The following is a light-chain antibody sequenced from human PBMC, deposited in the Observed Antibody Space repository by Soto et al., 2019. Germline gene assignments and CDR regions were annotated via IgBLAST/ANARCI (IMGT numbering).Light chain of an antibody. V-gene: IGKV3-15*01. CDR2: GAS. J-gene: IGKJ1*01. CDR1: QSVSSN. Sequence: IVVTQSPAPLSVSPGVRATLSCRASQSVSSNFAWYQQKPGQAPRLLIYGASTRATGIPARFSGSGSGTEFTLTISSLQSEDFAVYYCQQYNNWPTWTFGQGTKVEIK. CDR3: QQYNNWPTWT.